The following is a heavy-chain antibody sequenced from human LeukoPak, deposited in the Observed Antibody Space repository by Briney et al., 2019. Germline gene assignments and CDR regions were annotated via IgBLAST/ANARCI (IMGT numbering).Heavy chain of an antibody. CDR2: ISSSSSYI. Sequence: GGSLRLSCAASGFTFSGYSMNWVRQAPGKGLEWVSSISSSSSYIYYADSVKGLFTISRDNAKNSLYLQMNSLRAEDTAVYYCARDPDYYDSSGYFGRPNWFDPWGQGTLVTVSS. V-gene: IGHV3-21*01. CDR1: GFTFSGYS. CDR3: ARDPDYYDSSGYFGRPNWFDP. J-gene: IGHJ5*02. D-gene: IGHD3-22*01.